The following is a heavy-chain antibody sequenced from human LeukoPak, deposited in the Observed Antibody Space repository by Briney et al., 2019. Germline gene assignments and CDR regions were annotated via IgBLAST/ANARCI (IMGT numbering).Heavy chain of an antibody. D-gene: IGHD3-10*01. CDR1: TFTFSSYT. Sequence: GGSLRLSCATSTFTFSSYTMNWVRQAPGKGLGWVSSISPSGNSKYHADSVKGRFTISRDNAENSLYMQMNSLRAEDTGVYYCVRDFLGESGAGGYWGQGTLVTVSS. CDR3: VRDFLGESGAGGY. V-gene: IGHV3-21*01. J-gene: IGHJ4*02. CDR2: ISPSGNSK.